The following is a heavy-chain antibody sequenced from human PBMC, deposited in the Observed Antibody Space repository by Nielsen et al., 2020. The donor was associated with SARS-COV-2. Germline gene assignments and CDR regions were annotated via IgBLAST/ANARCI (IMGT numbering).Heavy chain of an antibody. Sequence: ASVKVSCKASGYTFSSHGITWVRQAPGQGLEWMGWISVYNGNTNSAQKLQGRVTMTTDTSTSTAYMELSSLRSEDTAVYYCARDLGGSGSYYVDYWGQGTLVTVSS. CDR1: GYTFSSHG. J-gene: IGHJ4*02. CDR2: ISVYNGNT. D-gene: IGHD1-26*01. CDR3: ARDLGGSGSYYVDY. V-gene: IGHV1-18*01.